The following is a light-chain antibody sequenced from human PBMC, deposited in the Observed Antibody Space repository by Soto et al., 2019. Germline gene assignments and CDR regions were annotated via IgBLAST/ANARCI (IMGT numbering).Light chain of an antibody. CDR1: SRHINFG. J-gene: IGLJ2*01. CDR2: IKSDGSH. Sequence: QAVVTQSPSASASLGGSVNLSCSLSSRHINFGIAWHQKLPEKGLRFLMKIKSDGSHTKGAGIPERFSGSSSGTERYLTIANLQSDDEADYYCQTWSVGVQFFGGGTKLTVL. CDR3: QTWSVGVQF. V-gene: IGLV4-69*02.